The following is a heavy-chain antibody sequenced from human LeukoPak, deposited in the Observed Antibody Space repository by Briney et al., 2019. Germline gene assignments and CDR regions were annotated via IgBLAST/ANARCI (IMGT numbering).Heavy chain of an antibody. D-gene: IGHD3-16*01. CDR1: GGSISSYY. V-gene: IGHV4-4*07. CDR2: IYTSGST. J-gene: IGHJ4*02. Sequence: SETLSLTCTVSGGSISSYYWSWIRQPAGKGLEWIGRIYTSGSTNYNPSLKSRVTMSVDTSKNQFSLKLSSVTAADTAVYYCARGLTRAWVNRLSYFDYWGQGTLVTVSS. CDR3: ARGLTRAWVNRLSYFDY.